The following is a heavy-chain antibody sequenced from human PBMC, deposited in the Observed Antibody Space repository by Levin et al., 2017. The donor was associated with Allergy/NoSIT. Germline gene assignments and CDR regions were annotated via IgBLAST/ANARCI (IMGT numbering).Heavy chain of an antibody. CDR3: ARDRRIVVVPAAPGNLDY. CDR1: GFTFSSYG. V-gene: IGHV3-33*01. J-gene: IGHJ4*02. CDR2: IWYDGSNK. Sequence: PGGSLRLSCAASGFTFSSYGMHWVRQAPGKGLEWVAVIWYDGSNKYYADSVKGRFTISRDNSKNTLYLQMNSLRAEDTAVYYCARDRRIVVVPAAPGNLDYWGQGTLVTVSS. D-gene: IGHD2-2*01.